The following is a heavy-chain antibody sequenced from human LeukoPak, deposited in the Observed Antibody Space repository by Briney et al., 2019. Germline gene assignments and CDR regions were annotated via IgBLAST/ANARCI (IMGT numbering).Heavy chain of an antibody. D-gene: IGHD2-2*01. J-gene: IGHJ6*03. CDR1: VLIFSSHG. V-gene: IGHV3-33*06. Sequence: GWGLRLSRAASVLIFSSHGLHWVLQAPAPGEGGGAVIWYVGSNKYYADSVKSRFTISRDNSKNTLYLQMNSLRAEDTAVYYCAKGSPDSYCSSTSCNPRYYYYMDVWGKGTMVTVSS. CDR2: IWYVGSNK. CDR3: AKGSPDSYCSSTSCNPRYYYYMDV.